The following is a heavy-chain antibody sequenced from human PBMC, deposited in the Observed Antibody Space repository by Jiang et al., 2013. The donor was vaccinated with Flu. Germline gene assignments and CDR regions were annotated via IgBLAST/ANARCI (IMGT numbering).Heavy chain of an antibody. CDR3: ARDLIAAAGTYFDY. J-gene: IGHJ4*02. Sequence: APGQGLEWMGIINPSGGSTSYAQKFQGRVTMTRDTSTSTVYMELSSLRSEDTAVYYCARDLIAAAGTYFDYWGQGTLVTVSS. CDR2: INPSGGST. V-gene: IGHV1-46*01. D-gene: IGHD6-13*01.